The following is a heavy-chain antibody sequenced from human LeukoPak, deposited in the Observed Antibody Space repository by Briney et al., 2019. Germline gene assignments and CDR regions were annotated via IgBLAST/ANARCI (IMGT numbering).Heavy chain of an antibody. V-gene: IGHV1-46*01. D-gene: IGHD3-10*01. CDR3: ARSAFPPLWFGELLFGGYFDY. J-gene: IGHJ4*02. CDR2: INPSGGST. CDR1: GYTFTSYY. Sequence: ASVKVSCKASGYTFTSYYMHWVRQAPGQGLEWMGIINPSGGSTSYAQEFQGRVTMTRDTSTSTVYMELSSLRSEDTAVYYCARSAFPPLWFGELLFGGYFDYWGQGTLVTVSS.